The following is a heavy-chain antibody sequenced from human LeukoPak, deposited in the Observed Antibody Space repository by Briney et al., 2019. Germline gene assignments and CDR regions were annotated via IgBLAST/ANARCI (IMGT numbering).Heavy chain of an antibody. D-gene: IGHD6-13*01. CDR2: ISGSGGST. Sequence: ETLSLTCAVYGGSFSGYYWSWVRQAPGKGLEWVSAISGSGGSTYYADSVKGRFTISRDNSKNTLYLQMNSLRAEDTAVYYVAKGPLESASSHNWFDPWGQGTLVTVSS. CDR3: AKGPLESASSHNWFDP. CDR1: GGSFSGYY. V-gene: IGHV3-23*01. J-gene: IGHJ5*02.